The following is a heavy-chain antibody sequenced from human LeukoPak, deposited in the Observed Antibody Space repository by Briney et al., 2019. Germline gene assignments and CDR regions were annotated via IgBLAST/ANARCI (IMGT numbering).Heavy chain of an antibody. V-gene: IGHV1-18*01. D-gene: IGHD1-26*01. CDR3: ARGGTYYPCIDY. CDR1: GYTFTSSY. Sequence: ASVKVSCKASGYTFTSSYINWVRQAPGQRLEWMGWISAYNGRANYAQKFQGRVTMTTDSSTSTAYMDLTSLRSDDTAVYYCARGGTYYPCIDYWGQGTLVTVSS. J-gene: IGHJ4*02. CDR2: ISAYNGRA.